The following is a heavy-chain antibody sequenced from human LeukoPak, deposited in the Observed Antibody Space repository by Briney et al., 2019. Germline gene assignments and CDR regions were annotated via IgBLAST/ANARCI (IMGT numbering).Heavy chain of an antibody. CDR3: AKDKSRSYGAFDI. Sequence: GGSLRLSCAASGFTFSTFAMSWVRQDPGRGLEWVSSITGAGDTTFYPESAKGRFTISRDNSKNTLYLQMNSLRAEDTAVYYCAKDKSRSYGAFDIWGQGTMVTVSS. D-gene: IGHD1-26*01. V-gene: IGHV3-23*01. CDR2: ITGAGDTT. J-gene: IGHJ3*02. CDR1: GFTFSTFA.